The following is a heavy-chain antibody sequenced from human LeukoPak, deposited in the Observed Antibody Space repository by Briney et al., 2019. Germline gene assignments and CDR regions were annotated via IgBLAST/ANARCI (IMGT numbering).Heavy chain of an antibody. V-gene: IGHV3-66*01. CDR2: TYSGGST. Sequence: GGSLRLSCAASGFTVSSNYMSWVRQAPGKGLEWVSVTYSGGSTYYADSVKGRFTISRDNSKNTLYLQMNSLRAEDTAVYYCARGAGDPVVPAAKGVYYMDVWGKGTTVTISS. J-gene: IGHJ6*03. D-gene: IGHD2-2*01. CDR1: GFTVSSNY. CDR3: ARGAGDPVVPAAKGVYYMDV.